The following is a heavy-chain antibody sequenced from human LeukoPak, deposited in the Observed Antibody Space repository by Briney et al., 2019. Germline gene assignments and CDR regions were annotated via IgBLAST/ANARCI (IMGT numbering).Heavy chain of an antibody. CDR3: ARDPRALVVAATTDWFDP. D-gene: IGHD2-15*01. Sequence: ASVKVSCKASGYSFTNYAMNWVRQAPGQGLEWMGWINTNTGNPTYAQGFTGRFVFSLDTSVSTAYLQISSLKAEDTAVYYCARDPRALVVAATTDWFDPWGQGTLVTVSS. J-gene: IGHJ5*02. V-gene: IGHV7-4-1*02. CDR1: GYSFTNYA. CDR2: INTNTGNP.